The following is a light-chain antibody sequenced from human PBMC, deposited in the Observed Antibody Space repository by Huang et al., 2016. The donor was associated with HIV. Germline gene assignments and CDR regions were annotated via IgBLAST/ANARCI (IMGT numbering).Light chain of an antibody. V-gene: IGKV1-39*01. CDR3: QQSYSRSPFT. CDR1: QSIGRL. J-gene: IGKJ2*01. Sequence: DIQMTQSPSSLSASVGDRVIITCRASQSIGRLLNWYQQEAGKAPKLLIYEASTLQRGVPSRFSGRGSETDFTLTISSLRPEDFATYYCQQSYSRSPFTIGQGTKLEI. CDR2: EAS.